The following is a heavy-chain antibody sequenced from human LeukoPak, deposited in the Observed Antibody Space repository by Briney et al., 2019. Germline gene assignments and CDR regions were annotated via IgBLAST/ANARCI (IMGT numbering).Heavy chain of an antibody. CDR2: IYHSGST. CDR1: GYSISSGYY. D-gene: IGHD2-15*01. CDR3: ARSYCSGGSCYYFDY. V-gene: IGHV4-38-2*01. Sequence: SGTLSLTCAVSGYSISSGYYWGWIRQPPGKGLEWIGSIYHSGSTYYNPSLKSRVTISVDTSKNQFSLKLSSVTAADTAVYYCARSYCSGGSCYYFDYWGQGTLVTVSS. J-gene: IGHJ4*02.